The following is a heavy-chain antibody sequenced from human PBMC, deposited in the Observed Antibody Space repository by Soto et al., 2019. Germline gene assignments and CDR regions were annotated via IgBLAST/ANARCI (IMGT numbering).Heavy chain of an antibody. J-gene: IGHJ6*02. Sequence: SETLSLTCVVYGGSVSGYYWSCIRQSPGKGLEWIGEINQSGRANYNSALKSRVTMSVDTSKNQSSLKVSSVTDADTAVYYCARSELGARRVCDATACYITILKMYVCGQGATVTVSS. D-gene: IGHD2-2*02. CDR1: GGSVSGYY. CDR3: ARSELGARRVCDATACYITILKMYV. V-gene: IGHV4-34*01. CDR2: INQSGRA.